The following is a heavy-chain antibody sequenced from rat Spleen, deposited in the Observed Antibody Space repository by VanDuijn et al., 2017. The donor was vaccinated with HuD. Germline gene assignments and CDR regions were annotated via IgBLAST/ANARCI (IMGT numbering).Heavy chain of an antibody. CDR2: ISTAGSNT. J-gene: IGHJ3*01. Sequence: EVQLVESGGGLVQPGRSLKLACAASGFTFSNYGMAWVRQAPTKGLEWVAYISTAGSNTFYRDSVKGRFTISRDNAKNTQYLQMDSLRSEDTATYYCVSHGARISRFAYWGQGTLVTVSS. CDR3: VSHGARISRFAY. V-gene: IGHV5S13*01. CDR1: GFTFSNYG. D-gene: IGHD2-7*01.